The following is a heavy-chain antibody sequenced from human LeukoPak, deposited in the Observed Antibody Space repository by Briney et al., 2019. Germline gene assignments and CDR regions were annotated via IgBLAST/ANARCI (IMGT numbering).Heavy chain of an antibody. CDR1: GGSISSSSYY. V-gene: IGHV4-39*01. CDR2: IYYSGST. CDR3: ARPRIRDDSSGYDY. J-gene: IGHJ4*02. Sequence: PSETLSHACTVSGGSISSSSYYWGWIRQPPGKGLEWIGSIYYSGSTYYNPSLKSRVTISVDTSKNQFSLKLSSVTAADTAVYYCARPRIRDDSSGYDYWGQGTLVTVSS. D-gene: IGHD3-22*01.